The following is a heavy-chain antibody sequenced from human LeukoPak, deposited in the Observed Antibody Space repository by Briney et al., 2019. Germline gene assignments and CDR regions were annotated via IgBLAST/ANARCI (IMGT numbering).Heavy chain of an antibody. CDR1: GFTFSSYW. D-gene: IGHD3-22*01. J-gene: IGHJ4*02. CDR2: IKQDGSEK. V-gene: IGHV3-7*03. CDR3: ARDRGGDSSGYSYYFDY. Sequence: GGSLRLSCAASGFTFSSYWMSWVRQAPGKGLEWVANIKQDGSEKYYVDSVKGRFTISRDNAKNSLYLQMNSLRAEDTAVYYCARDRGGDSSGYSYYFDYWGQGTLVTVSS.